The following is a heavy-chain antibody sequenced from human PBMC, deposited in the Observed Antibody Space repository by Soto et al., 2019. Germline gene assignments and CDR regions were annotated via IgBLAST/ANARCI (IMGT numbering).Heavy chain of an antibody. CDR1: GYTFTSYY. Sequence: GASVMVSCKASGYTFTSYYMHWVRQAPGQGLEWMGIINPSGGSTSYAQKFQGRVTMTRDTSTSTVYMELSSLRSEDTAVYYCAVVVPAQKSAFDIWGQGTMVTVSS. J-gene: IGHJ3*02. D-gene: IGHD2-2*01. CDR3: AVVVPAQKSAFDI. V-gene: IGHV1-46*03. CDR2: INPSGGST.